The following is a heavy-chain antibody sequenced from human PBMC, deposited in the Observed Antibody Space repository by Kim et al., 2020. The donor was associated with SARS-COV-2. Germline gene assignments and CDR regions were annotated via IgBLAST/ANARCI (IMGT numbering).Heavy chain of an antibody. CDR3: ARDRAPYDCGGDCLDFDY. J-gene: IGHJ4*02. CDR1: GGSIGSSDYY. V-gene: IGHV4-39*07. Sequence: SETLSLTCTVSGGSIGSSDYYWGWIRQPPGKGLEWIGNIYYSGSTYYNPSLKSRVTISIDTSKKQFSLKLSSVTAADTAVYYCARDRAPYDCGGDCLDFDYWGQGILFTVSS. D-gene: IGHD2-21*02. CDR2: IYYSGST.